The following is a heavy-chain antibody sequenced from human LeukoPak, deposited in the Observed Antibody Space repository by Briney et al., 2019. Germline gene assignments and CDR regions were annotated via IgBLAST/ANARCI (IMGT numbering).Heavy chain of an antibody. CDR2: IYSGGST. Sequence: GGSLRLSCAASGFTVSSNYMSWVRQAPGKGLEWVSVIYSGGSTCYADSVKGRFTISRDNSKNTLYLQMDSLRPEDTAVYYCAKTRGSSSFQSIDNWGQGTLVTVSS. CDR1: GFTVSSNY. D-gene: IGHD6-13*01. CDR3: AKTRGSSSFQSIDN. V-gene: IGHV3-66*01. J-gene: IGHJ4*02.